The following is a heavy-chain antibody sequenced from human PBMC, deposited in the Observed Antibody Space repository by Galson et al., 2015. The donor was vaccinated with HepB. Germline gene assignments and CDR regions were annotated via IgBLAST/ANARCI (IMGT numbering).Heavy chain of an antibody. CDR1: GYDFKAYW. D-gene: IGHD2-2*01. Sequence: QSGAEVKKPGESPKISCKGSGYDFKAYWIGWVRQIPGKGLEWMALIHPGTSETKYSLSVQGLVTIPADKSVTITTAYLHLSSLKASDTAVYYCVRHGISHQQISFDYWGQGSLVTVSS. J-gene: IGHJ4*02. V-gene: IGHV5-51*01. CDR2: IHPGTSET. CDR3: VRHGISHQQISFDY.